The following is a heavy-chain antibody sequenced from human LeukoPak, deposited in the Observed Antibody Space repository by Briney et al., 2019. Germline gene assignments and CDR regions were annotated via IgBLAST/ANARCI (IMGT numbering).Heavy chain of an antibody. Sequence: APVKVSCKASGYTFTSYDINWVRQATGQGLEWMGWMNPNSGNTGYAQKFQGRVTLTRNTSISTAYMELSSLRFADTAVYYCARGRQYAYYYDNYYGMDVWGQGSTVTFYS. CDR2: MNPNSGNT. D-gene: IGHD3-22*01. CDR1: GYTFTSYD. V-gene: IGHV1-8*01. CDR3: ARGRQYAYYYDNYYGMDV. J-gene: IGHJ6*02.